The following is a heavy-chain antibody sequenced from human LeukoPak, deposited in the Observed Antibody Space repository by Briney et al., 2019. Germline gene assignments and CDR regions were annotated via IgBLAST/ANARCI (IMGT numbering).Heavy chain of an antibody. CDR2: IYHSGST. V-gene: IGHV4-38-2*02. CDR1: GYSISSGYY. Sequence: PSETLSLTCTVSGYSISSGYYWGWIRQPPGKGLEWIGSIYHSGSTYYNPSLKSRVTISVDTSKNQFSLKLSSVTAADTAVYYCARGGAFHLRKSGMDVWGQGTTVTVSS. J-gene: IGHJ6*02. D-gene: IGHD3-10*01. CDR3: ARGGAFHLRKSGMDV.